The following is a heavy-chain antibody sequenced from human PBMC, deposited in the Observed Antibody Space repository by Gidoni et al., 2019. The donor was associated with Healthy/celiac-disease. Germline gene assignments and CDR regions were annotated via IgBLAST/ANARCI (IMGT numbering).Heavy chain of an antibody. CDR2: ISSSSSYI. CDR3: ARGLGDDAFDI. Sequence: EVQLVESGGGLVKPGGSLRLSCAASGFTFSSYSLNWVRQAPGKGLEWVSSISSSSSYIYYADSVKGRFTISRENAKNSLYLQMNSLRAEDTAVYYCARGLGDDAFDIWGQGTMVTVSS. D-gene: IGHD3-16*01. J-gene: IGHJ3*02. CDR1: GFTFSSYS. V-gene: IGHV3-21*01.